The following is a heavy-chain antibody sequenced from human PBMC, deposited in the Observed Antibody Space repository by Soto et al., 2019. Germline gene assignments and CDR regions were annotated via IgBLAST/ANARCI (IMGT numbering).Heavy chain of an antibody. CDR2: IHSGST. CDR1: GSSISDFY. Sequence: SEKLSVTCSLSGSSISDFYWSWIRQPPGKGLEWIGHIHSGSTNYNPSLKSRVTISVDRSKNQLSLKLSSLTPADTAIYYCARSDHRALLSFPTRRSSDL. V-gene: IGHV4-59*01. CDR3: ARSDHRALLSFPTRRSSDL. J-gene: IGHJ2*01. D-gene: IGHD2-15*01.